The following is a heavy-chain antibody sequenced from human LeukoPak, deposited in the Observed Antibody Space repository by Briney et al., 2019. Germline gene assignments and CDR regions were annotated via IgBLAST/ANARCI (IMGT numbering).Heavy chain of an antibody. CDR2: IWYDGSNK. CDR1: GFTFSSYG. J-gene: IGHJ4*02. Sequence: GGSRRLSCAASGFTFSSYGMDWVRQAPGEGLEGVAVIWYDGSNKYYADSVKGRFTISRNNSKNTLYLQMNSLRAEDTAVYYCAKDRGSYDSSGILDYWGQGTLVTVSS. V-gene: IGHV3-33*06. D-gene: IGHD3-22*01. CDR3: AKDRGSYDSSGILDY.